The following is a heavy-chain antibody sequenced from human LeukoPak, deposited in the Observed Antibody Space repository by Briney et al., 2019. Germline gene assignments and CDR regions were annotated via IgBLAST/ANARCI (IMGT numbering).Heavy chain of an antibody. J-gene: IGHJ3*02. Sequence: PSETLSLTCTLSGGSISSYYWSWIRQPPGKGLEWIGYIYYTGSTNYNPSLKSRVTILVDTSKNQLSLKLSSVTAADTAVYYCAREEVAVAGGSAFDIWGQGTMVTVSS. D-gene: IGHD6-19*01. CDR3: AREEVAVAGGSAFDI. CDR2: IYYTGST. V-gene: IGHV4-59*01. CDR1: GGSISSYY.